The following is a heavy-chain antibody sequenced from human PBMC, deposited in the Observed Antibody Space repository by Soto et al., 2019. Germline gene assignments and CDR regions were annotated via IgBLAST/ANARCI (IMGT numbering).Heavy chain of an antibody. J-gene: IGHJ4*02. D-gene: IGHD3-22*01. CDR3: ARVRRDSSGYYFYYFDY. Sequence: SETLSLTCTVSGGSISSYYWSWIRQPPGKGLEWIGYIYYSGSTNYNPSLKSRVTISVDTSKNQFSLKLSSVTAADTAVYYCARVRRDSSGYYFYYFDYWGQGTLVTVSS. CDR1: GGSISSYY. CDR2: IYYSGST. V-gene: IGHV4-59*01.